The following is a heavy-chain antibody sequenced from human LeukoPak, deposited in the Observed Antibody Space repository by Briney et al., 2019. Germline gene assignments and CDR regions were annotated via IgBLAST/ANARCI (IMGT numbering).Heavy chain of an antibody. Sequence: GGSLRLSCAASGFTFSNYAMSWIRQAPGKGLEWVSAISSGGGNTDYADSVKGRFTISRDNSKNTVFLQMNSLRAEDTGVYYCGNRISASSSWGQGTLVTVSS. V-gene: IGHV3-23*01. CDR2: ISSGGGNT. J-gene: IGHJ5*02. CDR1: GFTFSNYA. CDR3: GNRISASSS. D-gene: IGHD3-10*01.